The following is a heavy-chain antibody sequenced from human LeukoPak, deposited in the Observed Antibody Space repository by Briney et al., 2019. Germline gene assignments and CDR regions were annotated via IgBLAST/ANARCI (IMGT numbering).Heavy chain of an antibody. CDR3: ARLYGSGSDDY. CDR2: FDPEDGET. D-gene: IGHD3-10*01. J-gene: IGHJ4*02. V-gene: IGHV1-24*01. Sequence: GASVEVSCKVSGYTLTELSMHWVRQAPGEGLEWMGGFDPEDGETIYAQKFQGRVTMTEDTSTDTAYMELSRLRSDDTAVYYCARLYGSGSDDYWGQGTLVTVSS. CDR1: GYTLTELS.